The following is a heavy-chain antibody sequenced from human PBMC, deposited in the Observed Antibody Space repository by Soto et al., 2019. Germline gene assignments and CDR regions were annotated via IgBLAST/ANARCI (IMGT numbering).Heavy chain of an antibody. J-gene: IGHJ4*02. CDR3: AKDVGNTVVTRVIDY. D-gene: IGHD2-21*02. CDR2: ISGSGAIT. CDR1: GFTFSSYA. Sequence: GGSLRLSCVVSGFTFSSYAMNWVRQAPGKGLEWVSVISGSGAITYYADSVKGQVTISRDNSKNTLFLQMNSLRAEDTAVYYCAKDVGNTVVTRVIDYWGQETLVTFSS. V-gene: IGHV3-23*01.